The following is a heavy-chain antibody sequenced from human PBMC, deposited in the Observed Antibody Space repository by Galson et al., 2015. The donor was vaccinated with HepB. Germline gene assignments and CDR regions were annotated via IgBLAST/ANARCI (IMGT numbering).Heavy chain of an antibody. CDR3: ARPPVVRYDSSGYWDY. D-gene: IGHD3-22*01. Sequence: QSGAEVKKPGESLKISCKGSGYSFTSYWIGWVRQMPGKGLEWMGVIYPGDSDTRYSPSFQGQVTISADKSISTAYLQWSSLKASDTAMYYCARPPVVRYDSSGYWDYWGQGTLVTVSS. J-gene: IGHJ4*02. V-gene: IGHV5-51*01. CDR1: GYSFTSYW. CDR2: IYPGDSDT.